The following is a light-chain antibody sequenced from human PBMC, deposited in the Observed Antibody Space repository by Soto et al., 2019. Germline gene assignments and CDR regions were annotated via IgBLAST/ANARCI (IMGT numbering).Light chain of an antibody. J-gene: IGKJ4*01. CDR3: QQYKTYSS. CDR2: KAS. Sequence: DIQMTQSPSTLSASVGDKVTITCRASQSISSWLAWYQQKPGKAPNLLIYKASKLESGVPSRFSGTGLGTEFSLTISSLQPDDFATYYCQQYKTYSSFGGGTKVDIK. V-gene: IGKV1-5*03. CDR1: QSISSW.